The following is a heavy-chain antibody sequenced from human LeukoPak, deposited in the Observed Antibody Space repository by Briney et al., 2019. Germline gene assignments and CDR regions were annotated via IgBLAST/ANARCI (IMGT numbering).Heavy chain of an antibody. Sequence: SETLSLTCTVSGGSISSYYWSWIRQPPGKGLEWLGYIYYSESTNYHPSLKSRVTISVDTSKNQFSLKLSSVTAADTAVYYCARGGSGSYYGGYYFDYWGQGTLVTVSS. CDR3: ARGGSGSYYGGYYFDY. CDR2: IYYSEST. J-gene: IGHJ4*02. V-gene: IGHV4-59*01. D-gene: IGHD1-26*01. CDR1: GGSISSYY.